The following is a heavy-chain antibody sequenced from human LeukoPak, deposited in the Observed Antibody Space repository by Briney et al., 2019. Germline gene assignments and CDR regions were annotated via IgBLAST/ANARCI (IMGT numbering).Heavy chain of an antibody. CDR2: IIPILNIP. J-gene: IGHJ6*02. Sequence: SVKASCKASGGTFDNSAINWVRQAPGQGLEWMGRIIPILNIPNYAQKLQGRVTIAADKSTSTAYMELSSLRSDDTAVYYCAREKMEVGYYGLDVWGQGTTVTVSS. CDR1: GGTFDNSA. V-gene: IGHV1-69*04. CDR3: AREKMEVGYYGLDV. D-gene: IGHD1-1*01.